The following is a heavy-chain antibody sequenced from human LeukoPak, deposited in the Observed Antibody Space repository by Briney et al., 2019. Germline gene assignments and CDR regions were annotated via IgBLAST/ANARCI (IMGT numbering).Heavy chain of an antibody. D-gene: IGHD1-7*01. CDR3: AKGXXPTVGIT. J-gene: IGHJ4*02. CDR1: GFIFNNYV. Sequence: GGSLRLSCAASGFIFNNYVMSWVRQGPGKGLEWVSASGGGGGRTYYADSVKGRFTISRDNSKNTLFLQVGSLRAEDTAVYYCAKGXXPTVGITWGQGTLVTV. V-gene: IGHV3-23*01. CDR2: SGGGGGRT.